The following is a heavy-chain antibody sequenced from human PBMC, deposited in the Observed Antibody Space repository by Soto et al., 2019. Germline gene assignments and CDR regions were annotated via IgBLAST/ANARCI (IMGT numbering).Heavy chain of an antibody. Sequence: QMQLVQSGPEVKKPGTSVKVSCKASGFTFTSSAVQWVRQARGQRLEWIGWIVVGSGNTNYAQKFQERVTITRDMSTSTAYMELSSLRSEDTAVYYCAADKFLCFGELLPYYSYGMDVWGPGTTVTVSS. CDR2: IVVGSGNT. J-gene: IGHJ6*02. D-gene: IGHD3-10*01. CDR3: AADKFLCFGELLPYYSYGMDV. CDR1: GFTFTSSA. V-gene: IGHV1-58*01.